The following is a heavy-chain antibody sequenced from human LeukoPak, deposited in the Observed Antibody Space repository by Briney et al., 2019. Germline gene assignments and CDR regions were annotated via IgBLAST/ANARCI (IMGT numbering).Heavy chain of an antibody. CDR2: ISSGGGTI. CDR1: GFTFGSYE. Sequence: GGSLRLSCAASGFTFGSYEMNWVRQAPGKGLEWVSYISSGGGTIYYADSVKGRFTISRDNAKNSLSLQMNSLRAEDTAVYYCARDLQGDAARRHTFDYWGQGALVTVSS. CDR3: ARDLQGDAARRHTFDY. V-gene: IGHV3-48*03. D-gene: IGHD6-6*01. J-gene: IGHJ4*02.